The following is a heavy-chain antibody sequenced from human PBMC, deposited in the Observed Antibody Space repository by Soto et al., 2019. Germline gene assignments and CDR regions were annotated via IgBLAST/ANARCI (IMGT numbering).Heavy chain of an antibody. J-gene: IGHJ3*02. D-gene: IGHD3-10*01. V-gene: IGHV4-30-2*03. CDR1: SGASGRGCSP. Sequence: PSETLSPTRAGPSGASGRGCSPWGSIRQPPGKGLEWIGSIYYSGSTYYNPALKSRVTISVDTSKNQFSLKLSSVTAADTAVYYCAKGGSGSYSNAFDIWGQGTMVTVSS. CDR3: AKGGSGSYSNAFDI. CDR2: IYYSGST.